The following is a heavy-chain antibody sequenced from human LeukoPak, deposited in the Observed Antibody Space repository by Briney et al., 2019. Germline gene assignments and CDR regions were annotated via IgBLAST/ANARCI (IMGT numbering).Heavy chain of an antibody. Sequence: ASVKVSCKAAGYTFTDYYMHWVRQAPGQGLEWMGIINPSGGSPSYAQKFQGRVTMTKDTSTSTVYMELSSLGSEDTAVYYCARVSVGATYFRAFDIWGQGTMVTVSS. CDR2: INPSGGSP. D-gene: IGHD1-26*01. V-gene: IGHV1-46*01. CDR1: GYTFTDYY. CDR3: ARVSVGATYFRAFDI. J-gene: IGHJ3*02.